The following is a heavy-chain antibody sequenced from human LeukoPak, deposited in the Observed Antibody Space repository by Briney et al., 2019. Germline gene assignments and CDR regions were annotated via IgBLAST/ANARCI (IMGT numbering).Heavy chain of an antibody. V-gene: IGHV3-7*03. J-gene: IGHJ4*02. CDR2: IKEDGSEK. D-gene: IGHD1-26*01. CDR3: ARARSGSYDYFDY. Sequence: GGSLRLSCAASGFSFSIYWMTWVRQAPGKGLEWGANIKEDGSEKYYVDSVKGRFTISRDNAKTSLYLQMNSLRAEDTAVYYCARARSGSYDYFDYWGQGTLVTVSS. CDR1: GFSFSIYW.